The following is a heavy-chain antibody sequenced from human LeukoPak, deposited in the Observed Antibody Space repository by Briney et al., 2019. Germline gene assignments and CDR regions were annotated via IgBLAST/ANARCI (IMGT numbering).Heavy chain of an antibody. CDR2: INRDGSGT. V-gene: IGHV3-74*03. D-gene: IGHD3-9*01. CDR3: ARAPLRYFEPCYGMDV. Sequence: GGSLRLSCAASGYSLNNHDINWVRQAPGKGLVWVSRINRDGSGTTYADSVKGRFTISRDNAKNTVYLQMNSLGAEDTAVYYCARAPLRYFEPCYGMDVWGQGTTVSVS. J-gene: IGHJ6*02. CDR1: GYSLNNHD.